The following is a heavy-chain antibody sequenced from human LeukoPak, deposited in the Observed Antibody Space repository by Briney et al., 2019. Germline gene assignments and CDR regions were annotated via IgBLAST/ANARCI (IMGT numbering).Heavy chain of an antibody. J-gene: IGHJ4*02. CDR1: GFTFSTYA. CDR3: VKDRCDRATCPEV. V-gene: IGHV3-23*01. D-gene: IGHD1-14*01. CDR2: ISNSGDST. Sequence: GGSLRLSCAASGFTFSTYAMSWVRQAPGGGLQWVSGISNSGDSTYYLDSVKGRFTISRDTSKNTLHLQMSSLRAEDTALYYCVKDRCDRATCPEVWGQGTLVTVSS.